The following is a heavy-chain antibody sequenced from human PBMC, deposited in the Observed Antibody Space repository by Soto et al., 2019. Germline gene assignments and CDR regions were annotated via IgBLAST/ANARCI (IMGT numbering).Heavy chain of an antibody. CDR3: SSLRDEDTAVYYCARDGGYSYGPFDY. CDR1: GGSLTDYW. D-gene: IGHD5-18*01. V-gene: IGHV4-34*01. J-gene: IGHJ4*02. CDR2: INHIGES. Sequence: SETLSLTCAVYGGSLTDYWWTWIRQTPGKGLEWIGEINHIGESNHNPSLKSRVTISLDTSQNQFSLKLTSVTVSSSLRLQMSSLRDEDTAVYYCARDGGYSYGPFDYWGQGTLVTVSS.